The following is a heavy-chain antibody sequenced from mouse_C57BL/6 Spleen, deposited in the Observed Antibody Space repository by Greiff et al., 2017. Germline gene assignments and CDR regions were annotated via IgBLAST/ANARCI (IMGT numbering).Heavy chain of an antibody. CDR1: GYTFTSYW. CDR3: ARSRDAMDD. CDR2: IDPSDSYT. J-gene: IGHJ4*01. V-gene: IGHV1-69*01. Sequence: VQLQQPGAELVMPGASVKLSCKASGYTFTSYWMHWVKQRPGQGLEGIGEIDPSDSYTNYNQKFKGKSTLTVDKSSSTAYMQLSSLTSEDAAVYYCARSRDAMDDGGQGTSVTVSS.